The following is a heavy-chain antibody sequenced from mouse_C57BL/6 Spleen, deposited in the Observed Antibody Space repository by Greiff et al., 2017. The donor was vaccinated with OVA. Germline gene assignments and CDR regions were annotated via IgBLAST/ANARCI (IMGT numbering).Heavy chain of an antibody. CDR2: IDPSDSYT. V-gene: IGHV1-50*01. CDR3: AREGYPFAY. D-gene: IGHD3-2*02. CDR1: GYTFTSYW. J-gene: IGHJ3*01. Sequence: QSCKASGYTFTSYWMQWVKQRPGQGLEWIGEIDPSDSYTNYNQKFKGKATLTVDTSSSTAYMQLSSLTSEDSAVYYCAREGYPFAYWGQGTLVTVSA.